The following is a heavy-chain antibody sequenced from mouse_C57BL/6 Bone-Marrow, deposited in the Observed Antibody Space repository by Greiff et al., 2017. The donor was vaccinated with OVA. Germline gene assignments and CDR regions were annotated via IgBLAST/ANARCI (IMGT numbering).Heavy chain of an antibody. CDR1: GYTFTSYW. J-gene: IGHJ2*01. V-gene: IGHV1-74*01. CDR2: IHPSDSDT. CDR3: AIRIYYGNLDF. D-gene: IGHD2-1*01. Sequence: QVQLKQPGAELVKPGSSVQLSCKASGYTFTSYWMHWVKQRPGQGLEWIGRIHPSDSDTNYNQKFKGKATLTVDKSSSTAYMQLSSLTSEDSAVYYCAIRIYYGNLDFWGQGTTLTVSS.